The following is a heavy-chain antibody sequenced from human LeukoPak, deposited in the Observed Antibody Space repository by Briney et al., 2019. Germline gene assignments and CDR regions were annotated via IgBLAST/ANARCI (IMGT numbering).Heavy chain of an antibody. CDR1: GGSISSYY. CDR3: ATFIHDLKLGSGFDY. V-gene: IGHV4-59*08. J-gene: IGHJ4*02. D-gene: IGHD3-10*01. Sequence: SETLSLTCTVSGGSISSYYWSWIRQPPGKGLEWIGYIYYSGSTNYNPSLKSRVTISVDTSKNQFSLKLSSVTAADTAGYYCATFIHDLKLGSGFDYWGQGTLVTVSS. CDR2: IYYSGST.